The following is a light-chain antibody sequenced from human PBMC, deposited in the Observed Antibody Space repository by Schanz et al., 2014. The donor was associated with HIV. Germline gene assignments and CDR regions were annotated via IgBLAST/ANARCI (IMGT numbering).Light chain of an antibody. V-gene: IGLV2-23*01. CDR3: CSYAITTYV. J-gene: IGLJ1*01. CDR2: EGS. CDR1: SSDIGSYDL. Sequence: QSALTQPASVSGSLGQTITISCTGASSDIGSYDLVSWYQQYPGKAPKLIIYEGSKRPLGVSNRFSGSKSGNTASLTISGLQAEDEADYYCCSYAITTYVFGTGTKLTVL.